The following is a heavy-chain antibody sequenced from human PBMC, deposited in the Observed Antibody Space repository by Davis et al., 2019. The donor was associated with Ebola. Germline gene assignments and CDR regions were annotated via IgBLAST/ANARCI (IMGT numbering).Heavy chain of an antibody. CDR3: AKDFCGGDCYSALDY. CDR1: GFTFSSYG. Sequence: GEFLKISCAASGFTFSSYGMHWVRQAPGQGLEWVAVISYDGSNKYYVDSVKGRFTISRDNSKNTLYLQMNSLRAEDTAVYYCAKDFCGGDCYSALDYWGQGTLVTVSS. V-gene: IGHV3-30*18. D-gene: IGHD2-21*02. J-gene: IGHJ4*02. CDR2: ISYDGSNK.